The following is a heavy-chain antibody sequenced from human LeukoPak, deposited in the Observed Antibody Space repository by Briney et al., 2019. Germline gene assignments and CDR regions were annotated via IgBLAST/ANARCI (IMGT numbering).Heavy chain of an antibody. Sequence: PGGTLRPSCAASGFTFSKHGMSWVRQAPGKGRGWVSAISGSGGSTYYADSVKGRFTISRDNSKNTLYLQMNSLRAEDTAVYYCAKDLRLMVRGVFGYWGQGTLVTVSS. D-gene: IGHD3-10*01. V-gene: IGHV3-23*01. CDR1: GFTFSKHG. CDR3: AKDLRLMVRGVFGY. CDR2: ISGSGGST. J-gene: IGHJ4*02.